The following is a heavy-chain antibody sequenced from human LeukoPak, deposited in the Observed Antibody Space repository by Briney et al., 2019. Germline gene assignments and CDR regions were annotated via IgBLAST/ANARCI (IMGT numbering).Heavy chain of an antibody. CDR1: GFTVSSNY. D-gene: IGHD1-20*01. CDR2: IYSGGST. V-gene: IGHV3-53*01. J-gene: IGHJ6*02. CDR3: ARAEITGTTGGMDV. Sequence: GGFLRLSCAASGFTVSSNYMSWVRQAPGKGLEWVSVIYSGGSTYYADSVKGRFTISRDNSKNTLYLQMNSLRAEDTAVYYCARAEITGTTGGMDVWGQGTTVTVSS.